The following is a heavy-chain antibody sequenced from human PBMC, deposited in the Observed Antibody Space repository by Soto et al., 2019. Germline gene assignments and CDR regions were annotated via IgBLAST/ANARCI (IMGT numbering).Heavy chain of an antibody. CDR2: ISYDGSNK. CDR3: AREKGEGYCYGMDV. J-gene: IGHJ6*02. CDR1: GFTFSSYA. Sequence: QVQLVESGGGVVQPGRSLRLSCAASGFTFSSYAMHWVRQAPGKGLEWVAVISYDGSNKYYADSVKGRFTISRDNSKNTLYLQMNSVRAEDTAVYYCAREKGEGYCYGMDVWGQGTTVTVSS. V-gene: IGHV3-30-3*01.